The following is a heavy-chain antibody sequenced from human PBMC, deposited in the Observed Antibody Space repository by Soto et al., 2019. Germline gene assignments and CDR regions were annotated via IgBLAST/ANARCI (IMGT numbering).Heavy chain of an antibody. CDR1: GDSVSSNSAA. CDR2: TYYRSKWYN. D-gene: IGHD1-26*01. CDR3: ARDAFFCSYAYNRFSP. Sequence: PSQTLSLTCAISGDSVSSNSAAWNWIRQSPSRGLEWLGRTYYRSKWYNDYAVSVKSRITINPDTSKNQFSLQLNSVTPEDTAVYYCARDAFFCSYAYNRFSPRGKGTLVPVAS. J-gene: IGHJ5*02. V-gene: IGHV6-1*01.